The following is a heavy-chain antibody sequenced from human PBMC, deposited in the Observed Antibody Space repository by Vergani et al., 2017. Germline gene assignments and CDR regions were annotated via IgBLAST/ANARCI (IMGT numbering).Heavy chain of an antibody. V-gene: IGHV1-18*01. CDR2: ISAYNGNT. D-gene: IGHD2-21*02. Sequence: QVQLVQSGAEVKKPGASVKVSCKASGYTFTSYGISWVRRAPGQGLEWMGWISAYNGNTNYAQKLQGRVTMTTDTSTSTAYMELRSLRSDDTAIYYCSIDGRDCGGDCYYSAFDYWGQGTLVTVSS. CDR1: GYTFTSYG. J-gene: IGHJ4*02. CDR3: SIDGRDCGGDCYYSAFDY.